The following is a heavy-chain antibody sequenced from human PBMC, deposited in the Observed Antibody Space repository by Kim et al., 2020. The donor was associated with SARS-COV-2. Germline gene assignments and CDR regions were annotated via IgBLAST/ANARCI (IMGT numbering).Heavy chain of an antibody. V-gene: IGHV3-9*01. D-gene: IGHD6-19*01. J-gene: IGHJ4*02. Sequence: SVKGRFTISRDNAKNSLYLQMNSLRAEDTALYYCAKDIRPLRSGWVYFDYWGQGTLVTVSS. CDR3: AKDIRPLRSGWVYFDY.